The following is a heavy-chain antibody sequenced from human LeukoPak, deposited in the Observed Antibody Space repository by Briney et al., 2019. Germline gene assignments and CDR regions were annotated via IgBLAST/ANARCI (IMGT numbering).Heavy chain of an antibody. V-gene: IGHV4-34*01. CDR1: GGSFSGYY. CDR2: IDHSGST. D-gene: IGHD1-1*01. CDR3: WRVPHWDY. Sequence: SSETLSLTCAVYGGSFSGYYWSWLRQPPGKGLEWIGEIDHSGSTNYNPSLKSRVTTSVDTSKNQFSLQLSSVSDAGPAAYFCWRVPHWDYWGQGTLVTVSS. J-gene: IGHJ4*02.